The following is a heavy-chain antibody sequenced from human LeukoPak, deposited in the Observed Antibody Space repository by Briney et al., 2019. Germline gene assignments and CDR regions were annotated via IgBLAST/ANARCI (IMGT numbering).Heavy chain of an antibody. Sequence: GGSLRLSCAASGFTFSSYSMNWVRQAPGKGLEWVSYINIGGTNTHYADSVKGRFTISRDNAKKSLYLEMTNLRAEDTAVYYCATDGAGFDTWGQGVLVTVSS. J-gene: IGHJ5*02. V-gene: IGHV3-21*04. CDR1: GFTFSSYS. CDR3: ATDGAGFDT. CDR2: INIGGTNT.